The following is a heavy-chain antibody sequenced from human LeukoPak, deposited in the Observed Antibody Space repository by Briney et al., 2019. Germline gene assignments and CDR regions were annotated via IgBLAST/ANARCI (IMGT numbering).Heavy chain of an antibody. CDR1: GYIFIDYE. Sequence: ASVKVSCKASGYIFIDYEINWVRQATGQGLEWMGWMNPKSGDTGYEQKFKGRVTINRDSSIRTVYMELSSLRSEDTALYYCARGRYMDVWGKGTTVTVSS. J-gene: IGHJ6*03. V-gene: IGHV1-8*03. CDR3: ARGRYMDV. CDR2: MNPKSGDT.